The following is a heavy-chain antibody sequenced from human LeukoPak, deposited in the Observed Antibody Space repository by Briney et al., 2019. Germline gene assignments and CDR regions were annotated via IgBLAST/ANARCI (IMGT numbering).Heavy chain of an antibody. CDR3: ARVPVEWELRGDAFDI. CDR1: GFTFSTYR. CDR2: IKQDGSEK. Sequence: GGSLRLSCAASGFTFSTYRMSRVRQAPGKGLEWVANIKQDGSEKHYVDSVKGRFTISRDNAKNSLYLQMNSLRAEDTAVYYCARVPVEWELRGDAFDIWGQGTMVTVSS. V-gene: IGHV3-7*01. D-gene: IGHD1-26*01. J-gene: IGHJ3*02.